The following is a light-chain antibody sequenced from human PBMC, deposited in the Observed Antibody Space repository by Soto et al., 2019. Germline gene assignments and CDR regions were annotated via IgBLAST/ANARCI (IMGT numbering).Light chain of an antibody. V-gene: IGKV3-15*01. CDR3: QQYDIWPPIT. CDR2: GAT. CDR1: QSVGIN. Sequence: EVVMTQVPATLSMSPGERATLSCRASQSVGINLAWYQQRPGQAPRLVIYGATTRAPGIAARFSGSGSGTEFTLTISSLQSEDFAVYYCQQYDIWPPITFGQGTRLEIK. J-gene: IGKJ5*01.